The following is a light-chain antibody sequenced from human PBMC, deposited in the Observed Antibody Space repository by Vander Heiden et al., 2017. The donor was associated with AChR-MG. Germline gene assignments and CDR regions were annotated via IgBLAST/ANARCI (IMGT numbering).Light chain of an antibody. CDR3: TSYTSSNTVV. V-gene: IGLV2-14*01. CDR1: SSDVGGYNY. J-gene: IGLJ2*01. CDR2: EGS. Sequence: QSALTQPASVSGSPGQSITISCTGTSSDVGGYNYVSWYQQPPGKAPKLMIYEGSKRPSGVSNRFSGSKSGNTASLTISGLQAEDEADYYCTSYTSSNTVVFGGGTKLTVL.